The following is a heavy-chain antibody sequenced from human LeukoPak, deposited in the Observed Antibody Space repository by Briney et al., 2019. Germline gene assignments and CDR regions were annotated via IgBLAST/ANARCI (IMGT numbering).Heavy chain of an antibody. CDR1: GFTFSSYW. CDR2: INSDGSST. J-gene: IGHJ4*02. D-gene: IGHD6-13*01. V-gene: IGHV3-74*01. CDR3: ARDSIAAAGIDY. Sequence: GGSLRLSCAASGFTFSSYWMHWVRQAPGKGLVWVSRINSDGSSTSYADSVKGRFTISRDSAKNTLYLQMNSLRAEDTAVYYCARDSIAAAGIDYWGQGTLVTVSS.